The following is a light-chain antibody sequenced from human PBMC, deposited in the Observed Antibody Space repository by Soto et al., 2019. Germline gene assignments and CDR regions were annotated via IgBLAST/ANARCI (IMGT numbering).Light chain of an antibody. CDR3: CSYAGSYTYV. CDR2: GVT. V-gene: IGLV2-11*01. CDR1: SSDVGYDNQ. Sequence: QSVLTQPRSVSGSPGQSVTISCTGTSSDVGYDNQVSWYQQHPGKAPKLIIYGVTQRPSGVPDRFSGSKSGNTASLTISGLQAEDEADYFCCSYAGSYTYVFVTGTKVNVL. J-gene: IGLJ1*01.